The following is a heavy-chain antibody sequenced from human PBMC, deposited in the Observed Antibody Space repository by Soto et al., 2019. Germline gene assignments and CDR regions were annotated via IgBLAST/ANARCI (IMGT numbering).Heavy chain of an antibody. J-gene: IGHJ4*02. CDR1: GGSISSYY. Sequence: SETLSLTCTVSGGSISSYYWSWIRQPPGKGLEWIGYIYYSGSTYYNPSLKSRVTISVDTSKNQFSLKLSSVTAADTAVYYCARRYSSGYFALFDYWGQGTLVTVSS. CDR2: IYYSGST. V-gene: IGHV4-30-4*01. D-gene: IGHD3-22*01. CDR3: ARRYSSGYFALFDY.